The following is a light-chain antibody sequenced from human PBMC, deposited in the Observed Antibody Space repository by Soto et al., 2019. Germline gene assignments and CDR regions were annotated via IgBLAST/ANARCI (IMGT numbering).Light chain of an antibody. CDR2: ATS. J-gene: IGKJ3*01. Sequence: DIQMTQSPSSLSASVGDRVTITCRASQGFSNYLAWYQQKPGKVPMLLIYATSTLQSGVPSRFSGSGSGTDFTLTISRLQPEDVATYYCQKYNDVPFTFGPGTKVDIK. V-gene: IGKV1-27*01. CDR1: QGFSNY. CDR3: QKYNDVPFT.